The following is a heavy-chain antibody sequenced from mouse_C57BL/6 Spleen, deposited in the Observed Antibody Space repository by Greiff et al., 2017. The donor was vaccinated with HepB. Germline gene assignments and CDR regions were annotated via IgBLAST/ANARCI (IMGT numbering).Heavy chain of an antibody. CDR2: IDPENGDT. Sequence: VQLQQYGAELVRPGASVKLSCTASGFNIKDDYMHWVKQRPEQGLEWIGWIDPENGDTEYASKFQGKATITADTSSNTAYLQLSSLTAEDTAVYYCTTDYAPDYWGQGTTLTVSS. CDR1: GFNIKDDY. CDR3: TTDYAPDY. V-gene: IGHV14-4*01. J-gene: IGHJ2*01. D-gene: IGHD1-1*01.